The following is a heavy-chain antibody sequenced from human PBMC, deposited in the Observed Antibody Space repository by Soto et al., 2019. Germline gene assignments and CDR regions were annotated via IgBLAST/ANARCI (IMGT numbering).Heavy chain of an antibody. V-gene: IGHV3-7*01. CDR3: ARRRVVRGVTSYYYYGMDV. Sequence: SLRLSCSASGFTFSSYWMSWVRQAQGKGLEWVANIKQDGSEKYYVDSVKGRFTISRDNAKNSLYLQMNSLRAEDMAVYYCARRRVVRGVTSYYYYGMDVWGQGATVTVSS. CDR1: GFTFSSYW. CDR2: IKQDGSEK. D-gene: IGHD3-10*01. J-gene: IGHJ6*02.